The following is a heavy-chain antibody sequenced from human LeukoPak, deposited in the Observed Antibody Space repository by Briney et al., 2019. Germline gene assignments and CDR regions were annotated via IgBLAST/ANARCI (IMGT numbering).Heavy chain of an antibody. Sequence: SETLSLTCTVSGGSISSYYWGWIRQSPGKGLEWIGYIYYSGSTNYNPSLKSRVTISVDTSKNQFSLKLSSVTAADTAVYYCARLVGWLLLEGCYFDYWGQGTLVTVSS. CDR1: GGSISSYY. J-gene: IGHJ4*02. V-gene: IGHV4-59*01. CDR3: ARLVGWLLLEGCYFDY. D-gene: IGHD3-22*01. CDR2: IYYSGST.